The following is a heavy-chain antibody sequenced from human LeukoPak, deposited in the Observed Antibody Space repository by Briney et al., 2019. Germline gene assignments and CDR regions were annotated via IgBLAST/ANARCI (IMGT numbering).Heavy chain of an antibody. J-gene: IGHJ6*02. V-gene: IGHV1-2*02. CDR3: ARDLHTAMVTDYYGMDV. Sequence: ASVKVSCKASGYTFTGYYMHWVRQAPGQGLEWMGWINPNSGGTNYAQRFQGRVTMTRDTSISTAYMELSRLRSDDTAVYYCARDLHTAMVTDYYGMDVWGQGTTVTVSS. CDR1: GYTFTGYY. D-gene: IGHD5-18*01. CDR2: INPNSGGT.